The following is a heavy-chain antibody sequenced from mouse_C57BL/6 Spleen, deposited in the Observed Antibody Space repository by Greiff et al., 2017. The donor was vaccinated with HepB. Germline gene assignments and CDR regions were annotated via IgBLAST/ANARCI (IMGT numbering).Heavy chain of an antibody. J-gene: IGHJ2*01. CDR3: TLRGDFDY. V-gene: IGHV14-4*01. Sequence: VQLKESGAELVRPGASVKLSCTASGFNIKDDYMHWVKQRPEQGLEWIGWIDPENGDTEYASKFQGKATITADTSSNTAYLQLSSLTSEDTAVYYCTLRGDFDYWGQGTTLTVSS. D-gene: IGHD3-3*01. CDR1: GFNIKDDY. CDR2: IDPENGDT.